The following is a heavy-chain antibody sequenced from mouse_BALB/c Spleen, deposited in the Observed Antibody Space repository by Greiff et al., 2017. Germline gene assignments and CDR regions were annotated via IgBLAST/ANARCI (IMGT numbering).Heavy chain of an antibody. Sequence: VQLQQPGAELVKPGAPVKLSCKASGYTFTSYWMNWVKQRPGRGLEWIGRIDPSDSETHYNQKFKDKATLTVDKSSSTAYIQLSSLTSEDSAVYYCARSGWVGAYWGQGTLVTVSA. CDR1: GYTFTSYW. CDR2: IDPSDSET. CDR3: ARSGWVGAY. D-gene: IGHD1-1*01. J-gene: IGHJ3*01. V-gene: IGHV1-69*02.